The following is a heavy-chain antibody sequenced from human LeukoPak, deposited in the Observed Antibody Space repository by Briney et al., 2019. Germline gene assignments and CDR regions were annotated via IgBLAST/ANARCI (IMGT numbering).Heavy chain of an antibody. V-gene: IGHV3-30*02. D-gene: IGHD4-17*01. CDR2: IRYDGSNK. CDR3: AKDYLAVTNSYYFDY. CDR1: GFTFSSYG. J-gene: IGHJ4*02. Sequence: PGGSLRLSCAASGFTFSSYGMHWVRQAPGKGLEWVAFIRYDGSNKYYADSVKGRFTISRDNSKNTLYLQMNSLRAEDTAVYYCAKDYLAVTNSYYFDYWGQGTLVTVSS.